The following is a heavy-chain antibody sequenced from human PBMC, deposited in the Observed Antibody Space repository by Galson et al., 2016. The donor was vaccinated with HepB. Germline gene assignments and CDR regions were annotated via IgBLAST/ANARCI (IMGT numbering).Heavy chain of an antibody. CDR1: GYTLSEIS. J-gene: IGHJ5*02. D-gene: IGHD2-8*01. Sequence: SVKVSCKVSGYTLSEISIDWVRQTPRLGLEWMGALKFQGRVTITADESTSTAYMELSSLRSEDTAVYYCARVPPYCTNGVCKQKNWFDPWGQGTLVTVSS. CDR2: L. V-gene: IGHV1-69*13. CDR3: ARVPPYCTNGVCKQKNWFDP.